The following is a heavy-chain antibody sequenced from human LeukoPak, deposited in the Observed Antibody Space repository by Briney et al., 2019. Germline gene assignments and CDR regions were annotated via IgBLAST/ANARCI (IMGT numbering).Heavy chain of an antibody. CDR1: GGSISSGSYY. V-gene: IGHV4-61*02. CDR2: IYTSGST. J-gene: IGHJ4*02. CDR3: ARDGLWFGEDFDY. D-gene: IGHD3-10*01. Sequence: PSETLSLTCTVSGGSISSGSYYWSWIRQPAGKGLEWIGRIYTSGSTNYNPSLKSRVTISVDTSKNQFSLKLSSVTAADTAVYYCARDGLWFGEDFDYWGQGTLVTVSS.